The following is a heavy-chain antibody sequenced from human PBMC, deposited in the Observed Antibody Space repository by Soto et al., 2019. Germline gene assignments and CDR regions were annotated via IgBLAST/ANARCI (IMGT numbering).Heavy chain of an antibody. CDR3: ARDPRPSYYYDSSGAHDY. CDR1: GFTISNYW. Sequence: EVQLVEAGGDLVQPGGSLRLSCVASGFTISNYWMHWVRQAPGKGLIWVSRISPDGSTTNYADSVKGRFTISRDNAKNTLYLQMDSLRAEDTAVYYCARDPRPSYYYDSSGAHDYWGQGTLVTVSS. J-gene: IGHJ4*02. CDR2: ISPDGSTT. V-gene: IGHV3-74*01. D-gene: IGHD3-22*01.